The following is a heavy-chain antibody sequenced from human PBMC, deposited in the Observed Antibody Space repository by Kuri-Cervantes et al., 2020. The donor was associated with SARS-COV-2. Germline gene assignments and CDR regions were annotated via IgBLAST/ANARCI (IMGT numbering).Heavy chain of an antibody. J-gene: IGHJ5*02. CDR1: GYTLTELS. D-gene: IGHD4-11*01. Sequence: ASVKVSCKVSGYTLTELSMHWVRQAPGKGLEWMGGFDPEDGETIYAQKFQGRVTMTEDTSTDTAYMELRSLRSADTALYYCAGGGDDYTNHWWLDPWGQGTQVTVSS. V-gene: IGHV1-24*01. CDR3: AGGGDDYTNHWWLDP. CDR2: FDPEDGET.